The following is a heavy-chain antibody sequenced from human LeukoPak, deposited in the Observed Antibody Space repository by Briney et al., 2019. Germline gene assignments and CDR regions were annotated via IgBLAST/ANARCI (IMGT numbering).Heavy chain of an antibody. V-gene: IGHV3-23*01. CDR1: GFTFSSYA. Sequence: GGSLRLSCAASGFTFSSYAMSWVRQAPGKGLEWVSAISGSGGSTYYADSVKGRFTISRDNSKNTLYLQMNSLRAEDTAVYYCARSGSGGSGSYYASGYYGMDVWGKGTTVTVSS. J-gene: IGHJ6*04. D-gene: IGHD3-10*01. CDR3: ARSGSGGSGSYYASGYYGMDV. CDR2: ISGSGGST.